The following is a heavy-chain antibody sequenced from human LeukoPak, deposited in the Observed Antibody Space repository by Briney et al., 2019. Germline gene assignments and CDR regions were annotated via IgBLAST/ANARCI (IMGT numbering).Heavy chain of an antibody. Sequence: SETLSPTSTVSGGSISSSSYYWGWIRQPPGKGLEWIGSIYYSGSTYYNPSLKSRVTTSVDTSKNQFSPKLSSVTGGDTAVYYCARHYITMVRGVMYYFDYWGQGTLVTVSS. CDR1: GGSISSSSYY. CDR2: IYYSGST. J-gene: IGHJ4*02. D-gene: IGHD3-10*01. V-gene: IGHV4-39*01. CDR3: ARHYITMVRGVMYYFDY.